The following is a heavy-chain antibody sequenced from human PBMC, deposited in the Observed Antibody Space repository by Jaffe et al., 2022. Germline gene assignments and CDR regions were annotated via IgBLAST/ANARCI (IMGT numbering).Heavy chain of an antibody. CDR1: GFTFDDYA. CDR3: AKDILIWGSGYDRAFDI. V-gene: IGHV3-9*01. Sequence: EVQLVESGGGLVQPGRSLRLSCAASGFTFDDYAMHWVRQAPGKGLEWVSGISWNSGSIGYADSVKGRFTISRDNAKNSLYLQMNSLRAEDTALYYCAKDILIWGSGYDRAFDIWGQGTMVTVSS. J-gene: IGHJ3*02. D-gene: IGHD5-12*01. CDR2: ISWNSGSI.